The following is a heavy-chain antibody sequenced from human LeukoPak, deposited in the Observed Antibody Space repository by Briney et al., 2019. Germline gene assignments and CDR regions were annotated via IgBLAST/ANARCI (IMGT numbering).Heavy chain of an antibody. Sequence: ASVKVSCKASGYTFTSYDINWVRQATGQGLEWMGWMNPNSGNTGYAQKFQGRVTITMNTSISTAYMELSSLRSEDTAVYYCARVPRRRSRYYYYYMDVWGKGTTVTVSS. CDR1: GYTFTSYD. D-gene: IGHD6-13*01. CDR3: ARVPRRRSRYYYYYMDV. CDR2: MNPNSGNT. J-gene: IGHJ6*03. V-gene: IGHV1-8*03.